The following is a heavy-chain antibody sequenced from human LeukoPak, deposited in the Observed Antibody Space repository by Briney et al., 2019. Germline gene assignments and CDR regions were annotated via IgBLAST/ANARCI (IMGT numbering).Heavy chain of an antibody. CDR2: ISSSSRTI. CDR1: GFTLSSYS. D-gene: IGHD3-16*01. CDR3: ATADYRRPFDY. Sequence: GGSLRLSCAASGFTLSSYSMNWVRRAPGRGLGWVSYISSSSRTIYYADSVKGRFTISRDNAKNSLYLQMNSLRAEDTAVYYCATADYRRPFDYWGQGTLVTVSS. J-gene: IGHJ4*02. V-gene: IGHV3-48*04.